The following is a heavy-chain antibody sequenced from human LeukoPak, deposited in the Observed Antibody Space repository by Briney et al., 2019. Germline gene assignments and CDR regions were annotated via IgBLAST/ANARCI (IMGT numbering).Heavy chain of an antibody. D-gene: IGHD3-22*01. CDR2: ISSSSSTI. CDR1: AFTFSSYS. J-gene: IGHJ4*02. V-gene: IGHV3-48*01. CDR3: ARDLLSSYYYDSSGYSY. Sequence: GGSLRLSCAASAFTFSSYSMNWVRQAPGKGLEWVSYISSSSSTIYYADSVKGRFTISRDNAKNSLYLQMNSLRAEDTAVYYCARDLLSSYYYDSSGYSYWGQGTLVTVSS.